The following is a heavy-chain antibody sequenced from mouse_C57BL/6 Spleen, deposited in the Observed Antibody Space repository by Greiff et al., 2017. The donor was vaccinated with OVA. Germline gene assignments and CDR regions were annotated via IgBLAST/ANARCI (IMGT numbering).Heavy chain of an antibody. Sequence: VQLQQPGAELVKPGASVKLSCKASGYTFTSYWMHWVKQRPGQGLEWIGMIHPNSGSTNYNEKFKSKATLTVDKSSSTAYMQLSSLTSEDSAVYYCAREGYYDYDAYYYAMDYWGQGTSVTVSS. J-gene: IGHJ4*01. CDR3: AREGYYDYDAYYYAMDY. D-gene: IGHD2-4*01. CDR1: GYTFTSYW. CDR2: IHPNSGST. V-gene: IGHV1-64*01.